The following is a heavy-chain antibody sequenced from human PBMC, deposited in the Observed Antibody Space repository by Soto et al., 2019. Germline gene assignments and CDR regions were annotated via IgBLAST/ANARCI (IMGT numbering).Heavy chain of an antibody. V-gene: IGHV3-15*07. CDR3: VADNPGYSRVADD. J-gene: IGHJ4*02. Sequence: EVQLVESGGGLVKPGGSLRLTCAASGFSFSDAWMNWVRQVPGKGLEWVGHIKSKPAGGTTDYAAPVKGRFSISRDDSKNTVYLQMNSLRTEDTTLYYCVADNPGYSRVADDWGQGTLVTVSS. CDR1: GFSFSDAW. D-gene: IGHD5-12*01. CDR2: IKSKPAGGTT.